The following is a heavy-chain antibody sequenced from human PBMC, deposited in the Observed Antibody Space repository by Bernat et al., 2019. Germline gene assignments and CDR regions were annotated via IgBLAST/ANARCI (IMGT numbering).Heavy chain of an antibody. CDR1: GFTFSSYG. CDR3: AKDRAFGERVWQPRYYYGMDV. Sequence: QVQLVESGGGVVQPGRSLRLSCAASGFTFSSYGMHWVRQAPGKGLEWVAVISYDGSNKYYADSVKGRFTISRDNSKNTLYLQMNSLRAEDTAVYYCAKDRAFGERVWQPRYYYGMDVWGQGTTVTVSS. CDR2: ISYDGSNK. J-gene: IGHJ6*02. D-gene: IGHD3-16*01. V-gene: IGHV3-30*18.